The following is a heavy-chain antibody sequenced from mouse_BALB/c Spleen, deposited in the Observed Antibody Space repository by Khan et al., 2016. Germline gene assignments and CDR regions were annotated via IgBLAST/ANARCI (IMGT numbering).Heavy chain of an antibody. CDR3: STYDGYFFDY. J-gene: IGHJ2*01. CDR2: ISYSGTT. D-gene: IGHD2-3*01. CDR1: GDSITSGY. Sequence: EVQLQESGPSLVKPSQTLSLTCSVTGDSITSGYWNWIRTFPGNKFEYMGYISYSGTTYYNPSLKSRISITRDTSKNQFYLQLNSVTAEDTATYYCSTYDGYFFDYWGQGTNLTVAS. V-gene: IGHV3-8*02.